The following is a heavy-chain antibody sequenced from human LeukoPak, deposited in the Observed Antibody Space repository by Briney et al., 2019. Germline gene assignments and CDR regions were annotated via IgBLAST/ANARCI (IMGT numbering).Heavy chain of an antibody. V-gene: IGHV3-23*01. CDR3: AKDRGLTTVTTVPEDY. J-gene: IGHJ4*02. Sequence: GGSLRLSCAASGFTFSSYAMSWVRQAPGKGLERVSAISGSGGSTYYADSVKGRFTISRDNSKNTLYLQMNSLRAEDTAVYYCAKDRGLTTVTTVPEDYWGQGTLVTVSS. D-gene: IGHD4-17*01. CDR1: GFTFSSYA. CDR2: ISGSGGST.